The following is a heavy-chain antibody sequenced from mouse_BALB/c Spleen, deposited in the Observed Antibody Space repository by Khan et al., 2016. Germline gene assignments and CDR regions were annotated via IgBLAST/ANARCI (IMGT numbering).Heavy chain of an antibody. CDR2: INTYTGEP. CDR3: ARGKVRRGYFDV. V-gene: IGHV9-3-1*01. J-gene: IGHJ1*01. Sequence: QIQLVQSGPELKKPGETVKISCKASGYTFTNYGMNWVKQAPGKGLKWMGWINTYTGEPTYADYFKGRFAFSLETSASTAYLQINNLKNEDTATYFCARGKVRRGYFDVWGAGTTVTVSS. CDR1: GYTFTNYG. D-gene: IGHD2-14*01.